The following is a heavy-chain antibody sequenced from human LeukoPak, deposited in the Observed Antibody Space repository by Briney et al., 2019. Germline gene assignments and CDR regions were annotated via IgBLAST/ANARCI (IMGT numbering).Heavy chain of an antibody. CDR1: GFTFSSYW. D-gene: IGHD5-18*01. J-gene: IGHJ4*02. Sequence: QPGGSLRLSCAASGFTFSSYWMSWVRQAPGKGLEWEANIKQDGSEKYYVDSVKGRFTISRDNAKNSLYLQMNSLKTEDTAVYYCTRLYTYSYGANFDYWGQGTLVTVSS. CDR3: TRLYTYSYGANFDY. V-gene: IGHV3-7*03. CDR2: IKQDGSEK.